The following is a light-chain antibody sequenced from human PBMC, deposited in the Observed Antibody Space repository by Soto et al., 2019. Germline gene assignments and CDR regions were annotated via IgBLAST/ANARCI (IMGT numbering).Light chain of an antibody. J-gene: IGLJ3*02. CDR3: SSYAGGNNWV. CDR2: EVN. V-gene: IGLV2-8*01. CDR1: SSDVGAHGY. Sequence: QSALTQPPSASGSPGQAVTISCTGTSSDVGAHGYVSWYQQNPGKAPKLMLYEVNNRPSGVPDRFSGSKSGNTASPTVSGLQAEDEGNYYCSSYAGGNNWVFGGGTKVTVL.